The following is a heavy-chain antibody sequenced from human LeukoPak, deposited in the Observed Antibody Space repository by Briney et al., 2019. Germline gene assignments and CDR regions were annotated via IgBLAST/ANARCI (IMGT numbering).Heavy chain of an antibody. D-gene: IGHD5-12*01. CDR3: ARGAPTTRIGAGRFDY. Sequence: GASVKVSCKAFGYSLTNYYVHWRRQAPGQGLEWMGEINPSGGSTSYAQKFQGRITVTRDTYTNTVYMDLSSLRSEDTASYYCARGAPTTRIGAGRFDYWGQGSLRTVAS. CDR1: GYSLTNYY. CDR2: INPSGGST. V-gene: IGHV1-46*01. J-gene: IGHJ4*02.